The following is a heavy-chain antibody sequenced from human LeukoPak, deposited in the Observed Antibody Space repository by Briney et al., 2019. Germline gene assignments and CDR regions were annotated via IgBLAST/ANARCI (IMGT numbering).Heavy chain of an antibody. D-gene: IGHD6-6*01. V-gene: IGHV3-43*01. J-gene: IGHJ4*02. CDR2: LSHDGTFT. CDR1: GFTFDDYI. CDR3: AKGWSSSSSSYFDA. Sequence: GGSLRLSCAASGFTFDDYIMHWVRQSPGKRLEWVSLLSHDGTFTYYADSVRGRFSISRDNSKNFVYLQLTGLTSEDSGLYYCAKGWSSSSSSYFDAWGQGTLVTVS.